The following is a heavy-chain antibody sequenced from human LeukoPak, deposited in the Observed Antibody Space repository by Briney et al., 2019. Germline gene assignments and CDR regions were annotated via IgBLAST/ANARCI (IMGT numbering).Heavy chain of an antibody. CDR3: ARGYSSSSIYFDY. V-gene: IGHV3-23*01. J-gene: IGHJ4*02. Sequence: GGSLRLSCAASGFTFSSYAMSWVRQAPGKGLEWVSAISGSGGSTYYADSVKGRFTISRDNAKNSLYLQMNSLRAEDTAVYYCARGYSSSSIYFDYWGQGTLVTVSS. D-gene: IGHD6-6*01. CDR2: ISGSGGST. CDR1: GFTFSSYA.